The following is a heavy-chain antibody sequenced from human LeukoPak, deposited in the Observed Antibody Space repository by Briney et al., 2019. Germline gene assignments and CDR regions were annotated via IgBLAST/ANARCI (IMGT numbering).Heavy chain of an antibody. V-gene: IGHV4-39*07. CDR2: IYYSGST. J-gene: IGHJ4*02. CDR1: GGSISSSSYY. CDR3: ARVRDTAMVTSVYYFDY. Sequence: SETLSLTCTVSGGSISSSSYYWGWIRQPPGKGLEWIGSIYYSGSTYYNPSLKSRVTISVDTSKNHFSLNLTSVTAADTAVYYCARVRDTAMVTSVYYFDYWGQGTLVTVSS. D-gene: IGHD5-18*01.